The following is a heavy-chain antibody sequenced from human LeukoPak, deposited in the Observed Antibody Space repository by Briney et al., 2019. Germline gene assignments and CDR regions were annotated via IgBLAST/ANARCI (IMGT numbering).Heavy chain of an antibody. CDR1: GFTFSDYY. Sequence: GGSLRLSCAASGFTFSDYYTSWIRQAPGKGLEWVSYISSSGSTIYYADSVKGRFTISRDNAKNSLYLQMNSLRAEDTAVYYCAREVGYYYDSSGYLDYWGQGTLVTVSS. D-gene: IGHD3-22*01. J-gene: IGHJ4*02. CDR3: AREVGYYYDSSGYLDY. CDR2: ISSSGSTI. V-gene: IGHV3-11*01.